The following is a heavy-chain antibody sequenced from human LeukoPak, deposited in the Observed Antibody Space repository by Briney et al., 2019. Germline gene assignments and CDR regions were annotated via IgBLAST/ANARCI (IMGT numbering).Heavy chain of an antibody. D-gene: IGHD6-13*01. Sequence: GGSLRLSCAASGFTFINYNMNWVRQAPGKGLEWVSAISGSGGSTYYADSVKGRFTISRDNSKNTLYLQMNSLRAEDTAVYYCAKSIAAARFSADYWGQGTLVTVSS. CDR2: ISGSGGST. J-gene: IGHJ4*02. CDR1: GFTFINYN. CDR3: AKSIAAARFSADY. V-gene: IGHV3-23*01.